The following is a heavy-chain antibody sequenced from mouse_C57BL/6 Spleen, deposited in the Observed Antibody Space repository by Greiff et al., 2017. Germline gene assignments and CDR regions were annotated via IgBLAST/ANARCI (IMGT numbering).Heavy chain of an antibody. J-gene: IGHJ4*01. CDR3: AKIYYDYPYAMDY. Sequence: QVQLKQPGAELVKPGASVKLSCKASGYTFTSYWMHWVKQRPGQGLEWIGMIHPNSGSTNYNEKFKSKATLTVDKSSSTAYMQLSSLTSEDSAVYYCAKIYYDYPYAMDYWGQGTSVTVSS. CDR1: GYTFTSYW. D-gene: IGHD2-4*01. CDR2: IHPNSGST. V-gene: IGHV1-64*01.